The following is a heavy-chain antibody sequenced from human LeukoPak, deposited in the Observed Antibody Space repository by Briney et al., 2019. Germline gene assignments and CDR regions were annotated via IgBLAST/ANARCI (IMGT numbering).Heavy chain of an antibody. D-gene: IGHD3-3*01. Sequence: SVKVSCKASGRTFSSYAISWVRRAPGEGLEWMGGIIPIFGTANCAQKFQGRVTITADKSTSTAYMELSSLRSEDTAVYYCARGGYDFWSGYAGYNWFDPWGQGTLVTVSS. CDR3: ARGGYDFWSGYAGYNWFDP. CDR2: IIPIFGTA. J-gene: IGHJ5*02. V-gene: IGHV1-69*06. CDR1: GRTFSSYA.